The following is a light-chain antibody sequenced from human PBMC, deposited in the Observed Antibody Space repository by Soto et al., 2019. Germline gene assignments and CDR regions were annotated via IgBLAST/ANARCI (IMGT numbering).Light chain of an antibody. CDR1: SSNIGSNL. Sequence: QSVLTQPPSASVTPGQTVTISCSGSSSNIGSNLVNWYQLLPGTTPRLLIYNNNQRPSAVPDRFSGSKSGTSASLAISGLQSEDEGDYFCALWDDSLNGLRVFGGGTKLTVL. CDR2: NNN. CDR3: ALWDDSLNGLRV. V-gene: IGLV1-44*01. J-gene: IGLJ3*02.